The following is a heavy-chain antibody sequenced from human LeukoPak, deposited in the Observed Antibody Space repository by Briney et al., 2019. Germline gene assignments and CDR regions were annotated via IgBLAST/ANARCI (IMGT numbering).Heavy chain of an antibody. CDR1: GFTFSSYA. CDR3: AKDLRGSSWYRRNFDY. D-gene: IGHD6-13*01. CDR2: ISYDGTNK. Sequence: AGGSLRLSCAASGFTFSSYAMHWVRQAPGKGLEWVALISYDGTNKYYADSVKGRFTISRDNSKNTLYLQMNSLRAEDTAVYYCAKDLRGSSWYRRNFDYWGQGTLVTVSS. J-gene: IGHJ4*02. V-gene: IGHV3-30*04.